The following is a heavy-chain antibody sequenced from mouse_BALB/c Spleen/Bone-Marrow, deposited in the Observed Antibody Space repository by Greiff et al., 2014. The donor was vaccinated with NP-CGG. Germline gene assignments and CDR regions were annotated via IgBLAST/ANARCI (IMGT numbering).Heavy chain of an antibody. V-gene: IGHV2-9-2*01. D-gene: IGHD2-13*01. CDR3: VREGAYYGDYDWYFDV. CDR1: GFSLTSYD. CDR2: IWTGGGT. Sequence: LVESGPGLVAPSQSLSITCTVSGFSLTSYDINWIRQPPGKDLEWLGVIWTGGGTNYNSAFTSRLSISKDNSKSQVFLKMNSLQTDDTAIYYCVREGAYYGDYDWYFDVWGAGTTVTVSS. J-gene: IGHJ1*01.